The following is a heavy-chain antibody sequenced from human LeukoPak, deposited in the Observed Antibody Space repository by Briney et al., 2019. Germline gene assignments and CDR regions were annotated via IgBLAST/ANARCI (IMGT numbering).Heavy chain of an antibody. CDR2: ISSSSSYI. CDR3: ARNPPQVYYYYYYGMDV. J-gene: IGHJ6*02. V-gene: IGHV3-21*01. Sequence: GGSLRLSCAASGFTFSSYSMNWVRQAPGKGLEWVSSISSSSSYIYYADSVKGRFTISRDNSKNTLYLQMNSLRAEDTAVYYCARNPPQVYYYYYYGMDVWGQGTTVTVSS. D-gene: IGHD1-14*01. CDR1: GFTFSSYS.